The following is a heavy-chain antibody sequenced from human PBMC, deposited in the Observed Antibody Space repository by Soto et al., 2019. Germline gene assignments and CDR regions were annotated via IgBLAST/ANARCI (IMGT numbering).Heavy chain of an antibody. V-gene: IGHV1-18*01. J-gene: IGHJ5*02. CDR1: GYTFTSYD. Sequence: QVQLVQSGAEVKKPGASLKVSCKASGYTFTSYDISWVRQAPGQGLEWMGWMSTSNGNTNYAQKLQGRVTMTTDTSTSTANMELRSLRPDDTAGYFCARDRNWVDPWGQGTLVTVS. CDR2: MSTSNGNT. CDR3: ARDRNWVDP.